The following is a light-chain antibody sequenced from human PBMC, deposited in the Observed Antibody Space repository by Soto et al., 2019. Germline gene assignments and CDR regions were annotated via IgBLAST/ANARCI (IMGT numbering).Light chain of an antibody. CDR3: ATWDDSLSAVV. CDR2: MNN. J-gene: IGLJ2*01. CDR1: SSNIGNNY. Sequence: QSVLTQPPSASATPEQRVTISCSGSSSNIGNNYVYWYQHLPGTAPKLLIYMNNQRPSGVPDRFSGSKSGTSASLAISGLRSEDEGDYHCATWDDSLSAVVFGGGTKLTVL. V-gene: IGLV1-47*01.